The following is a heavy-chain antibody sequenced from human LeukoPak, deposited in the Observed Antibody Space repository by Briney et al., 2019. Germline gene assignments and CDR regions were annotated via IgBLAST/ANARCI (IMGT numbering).Heavy chain of an antibody. D-gene: IGHD2-2*01. J-gene: IGHJ4*02. Sequence: PGRSLRLSCAASGFTFDDYAMHWVRQAPGKGLEWVSGISWNSGSIGYADSVKGRFTISRDKAKKSLYLDMNNLRAEETASYDCAKGDCSSTRFFLDSWGQGTLLTVSS. CDR3: AKGDCSSTRFFLDS. V-gene: IGHV3-9*01. CDR1: GFTFDDYA. CDR2: ISWNSGSI.